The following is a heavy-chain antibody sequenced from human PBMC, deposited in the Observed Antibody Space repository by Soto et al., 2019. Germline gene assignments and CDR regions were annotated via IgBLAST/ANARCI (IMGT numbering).Heavy chain of an antibody. Sequence: QLQLQESGSGLVKPSQTLSLTCAVSGGSISSGGYSWSWIRQPPGKGLEWIGYIYHSGSTYYNPHLKVRVPISVARSTNQFSLKRSSVTAADTAVSYCAAGGGLPRYYWGQGTLVTVSS. CDR2: IYHSGST. D-gene: IGHD5-12*01. V-gene: IGHV4-30-2*01. CDR1: GGSISSGGYS. J-gene: IGHJ4*02. CDR3: AAGGGLPRYY.